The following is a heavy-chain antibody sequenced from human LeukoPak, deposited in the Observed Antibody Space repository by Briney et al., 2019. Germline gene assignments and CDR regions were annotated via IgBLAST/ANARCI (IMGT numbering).Heavy chain of an antibody. CDR3: ARDIKGTSCYDY. D-gene: IGHD2-2*01. Sequence: SETLSLTCTVSGGSISSYYWSWIRQSPGKGLEWIGFIYYSGSTTYNPSLKSRVTISVDTSKNQFSLKLSSVTAADTAVYYCARDIKGTSCYDYWGQGTLVTVSS. CDR1: GGSISSYY. J-gene: IGHJ4*02. V-gene: IGHV4-59*01. CDR2: IYYSGST.